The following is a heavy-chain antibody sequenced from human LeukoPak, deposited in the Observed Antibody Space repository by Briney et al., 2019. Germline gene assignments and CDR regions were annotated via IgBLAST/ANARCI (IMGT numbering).Heavy chain of an antibody. V-gene: IGHV4-39*07. CDR3: ARGNDYVWGSYRYPYFQH. CDR1: GGSISSSSYY. CDR2: IYYSGST. D-gene: IGHD3-16*02. Sequence: SETLSLTCTVSGGSISSSSYYWGWIRQPPGKGLEWIGSIYYSGSTYYNPSLKSRVTISVDTSKNQFSLKLISVTAADTAVYYYARGNDYVWGSYRYPYFQHWGQGTLVTVSS. J-gene: IGHJ1*01.